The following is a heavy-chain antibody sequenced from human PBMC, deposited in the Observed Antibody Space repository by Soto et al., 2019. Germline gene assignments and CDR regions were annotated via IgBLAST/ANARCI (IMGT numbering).Heavy chain of an antibody. J-gene: IGHJ6*02. V-gene: IGHV1-69*13. CDR1: GGTFSSYA. D-gene: IGHD3-22*01. CDR2: IIPIFGTA. CDR3: ARGLDTYYYDSSGYYYYYYGMDV. Sequence: SVKVSCKASGGTFSSYAISWVRQAPGQGLEWMGGIIPIFGTANYAQKFQGRVTITADESTSTAYMELSSLRSEDTAVYYCARGLDTYYYDSSGYYYYYYGMDVWGQGTTVTVSS.